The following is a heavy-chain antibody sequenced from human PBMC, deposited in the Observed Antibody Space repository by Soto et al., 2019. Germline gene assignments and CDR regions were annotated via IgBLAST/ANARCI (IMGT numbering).Heavy chain of an antibody. CDR1: GYTFTDYY. Sequence: GASVKVSCKASGYTFTDYYLHWVRQAPGEGLELMGWINPKNGATIYAQKFQGRVTMTRDTSISTAYMELSRLRSDDTAVYYCARVYYDSSGYLDYWGQGTLVTVSS. V-gene: IGHV1-2*02. D-gene: IGHD3-22*01. J-gene: IGHJ4*02. CDR2: INPKNGAT. CDR3: ARVYYDSSGYLDY.